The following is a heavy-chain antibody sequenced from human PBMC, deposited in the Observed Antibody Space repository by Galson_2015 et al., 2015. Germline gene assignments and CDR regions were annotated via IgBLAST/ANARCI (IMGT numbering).Heavy chain of an antibody. CDR1: GYTFTSYG. V-gene: IGHV1-18*01. CDR2: ISAYNGNT. Sequence: SVKVSCKASGYTFTSYGISWVRQAPGQGLEWMGWISAYNGNTNYAQKLQGRVTMTTDTSTSTAYMELRSLRSDDAAVYYCARVAGTYYYYYYMDVWGKGTTVTVSS. CDR3: ARVAGTYYYYYYMDV. J-gene: IGHJ6*03.